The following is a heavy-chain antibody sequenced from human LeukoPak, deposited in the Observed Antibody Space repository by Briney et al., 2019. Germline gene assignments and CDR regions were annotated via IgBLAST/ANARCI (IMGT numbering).Heavy chain of an antibody. CDR2: IYYSGST. CDR3: ARQGIAAAGTGYFQH. V-gene: IGHV4-59*01. CDR1: GGSISSYY. Sequence: SETLSLTCTVSGGSISSYYWSWIRQPPGKGLEWIGYIYYSGSTNYNPSLKSRVTISADTSKNQFSLKLSSVTAADTAVYYCARQGIAAAGTGYFQHWGQGTLVTVSS. J-gene: IGHJ1*01. D-gene: IGHD6-13*01.